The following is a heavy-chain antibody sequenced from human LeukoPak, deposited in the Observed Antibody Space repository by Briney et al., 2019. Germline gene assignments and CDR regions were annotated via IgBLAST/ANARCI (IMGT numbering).Heavy chain of an antibody. Sequence: ASVKVSCKASGYTFTSYAMYWVRQAPGQRLEWMGWINAGNGNTKYSQRFQGRVTITRDTSASTAYMELSSLRSEDTAVYYCARVFDAIVVVPAAISDGMDVWGQGTTVTVSS. CDR2: INAGNGNT. CDR1: GYTFTSYA. CDR3: ARVFDAIVVVPAAISDGMDV. V-gene: IGHV1-3*01. J-gene: IGHJ6*02. D-gene: IGHD2-2*02.